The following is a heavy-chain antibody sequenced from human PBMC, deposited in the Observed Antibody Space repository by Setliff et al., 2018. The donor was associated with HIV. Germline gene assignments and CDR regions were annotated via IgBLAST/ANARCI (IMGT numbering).Heavy chain of an antibody. V-gene: IGHV1-8*03. CDR3: PRGRGRYYVSRSYPDY. CDR1: GYTFTSYD. Sequence: ASVKVSCKTSGYTFTSYDIKWVRQATGQGLEWMGWMNPNRGNRGYAQKFQGRVTISRKTSISTAYMELSGLRHEDTAVYYSPRGRGRYYVSRSYPDYWGQGALVTVS. J-gene: IGHJ4*02. D-gene: IGHD3-22*01. CDR2: MNPNRGNR.